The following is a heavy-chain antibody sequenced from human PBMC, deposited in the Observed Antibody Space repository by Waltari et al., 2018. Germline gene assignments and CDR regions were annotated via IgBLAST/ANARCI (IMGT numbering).Heavy chain of an antibody. CDR1: GGSISSGSYY. CDR2: IYTSGST. D-gene: IGHD3-10*01. J-gene: IGHJ4*02. CDR3: ARARAHYYGSGNIFDY. V-gene: IGHV4-61*02. Sequence: QVQLQESGPGLVKPSQTLSLTCTVPGGSISSGSYYWRWIRQPAGKGLEWIGRIYTSGSTNYNPSLKSRVTISVDTSKNQFSLKLSSVTAADTAVYYCARARAHYYGSGNIFDYWGQGTLVTVSS.